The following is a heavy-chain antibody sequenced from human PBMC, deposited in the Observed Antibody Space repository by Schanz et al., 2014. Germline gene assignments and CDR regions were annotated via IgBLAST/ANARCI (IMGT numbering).Heavy chain of an antibody. Sequence: ESGGGLVQPGGSLRLSCAASGFTFGDYAMTWVRQAPGKGLEWVSAINTGVNTYYADSVRGRFTMSRDNSKNTLYLQMNSLRAEDTAVYYCAKGRFGELSAFDIWGQGTMVTVSS. CDR3: AKGRFGELSAFDI. CDR2: INTGVNT. D-gene: IGHD3-10*01. V-gene: IGHV3-23*01. J-gene: IGHJ3*02. CDR1: GFTFGDYA.